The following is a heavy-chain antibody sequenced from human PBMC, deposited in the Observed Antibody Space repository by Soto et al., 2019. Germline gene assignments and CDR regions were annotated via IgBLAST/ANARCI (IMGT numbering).Heavy chain of an antibody. D-gene: IGHD4-17*01. CDR3: ARVDDGDYNWFDP. Sequence: QLQLQESGPGLVKPSETLSLTCTVSGGSISSSSYYWGWIRQPPGKGLEWIGSIYYSGSTYYNPSLTSRATIPVDTSKNQFSLKVSSVTAADTAVYYCARVDDGDYNWFDPWGQGTLVIASS. J-gene: IGHJ5*02. CDR2: IYYSGST. CDR1: GGSISSSSYY. V-gene: IGHV4-39*01.